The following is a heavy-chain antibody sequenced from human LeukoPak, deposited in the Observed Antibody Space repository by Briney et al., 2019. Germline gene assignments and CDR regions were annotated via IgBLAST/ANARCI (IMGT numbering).Heavy chain of an antibody. CDR3: ARASIVGPPPPLYYFDY. V-gene: IGHV1-69*13. J-gene: IGHJ4*02. D-gene: IGHD1-26*01. CDR1: GGTLSRYA. Sequence: GASVEVSCKTSGGTLSRYAISWVRQAPGQGLEWMGEIIPIFGTANYAQKFQGRVTITADESTSTAYMELSSLRSEDTAVYYCARASIVGPPPPLYYFDYWGQGTLVTVSS. CDR2: IIPIFGTA.